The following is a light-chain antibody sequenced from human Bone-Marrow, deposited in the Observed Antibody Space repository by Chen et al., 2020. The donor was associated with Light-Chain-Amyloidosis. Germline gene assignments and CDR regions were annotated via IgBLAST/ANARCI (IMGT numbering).Light chain of an antibody. CDR3: QSADSSGTYEVI. V-gene: IGLV3-25*03. CDR2: RDT. CDR1: DLPTEY. Sequence: SYELTQPPSVSVSPGQTARITCSGDDLPTEYAYWYQQKPVQAPVLVIHRDTERPSGISERFSGSSSGTTATLTISGVQAEDEADYHCQSADSSGTYEVIFGGGTKLTVL. J-gene: IGLJ2*01.